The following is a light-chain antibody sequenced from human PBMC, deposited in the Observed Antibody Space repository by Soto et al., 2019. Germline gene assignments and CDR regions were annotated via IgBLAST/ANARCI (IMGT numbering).Light chain of an antibody. CDR2: GAS. J-gene: IGKJ5*01. Sequence: EIWMTQSPATLSVSPGDRATLSCGASQSVTSKLAWYQQKPGQAPRLLIYGASTRATGIPARFSGSGSGTEFTLTISSLKSEDFAVYFCQQYNNWPPITFGHGTRLEIK. V-gene: IGKV3-15*01. CDR3: QQYNNWPPIT. CDR1: QSVTSK.